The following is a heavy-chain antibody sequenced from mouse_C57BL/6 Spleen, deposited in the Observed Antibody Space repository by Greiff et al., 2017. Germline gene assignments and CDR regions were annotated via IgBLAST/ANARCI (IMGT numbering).Heavy chain of an antibody. V-gene: IGHV1-26*01. CDR2: INPNNGGT. Sequence: EVKLQQSGPELVKPGASVKISCKASGYTFTDYYMNWVKQSHGKSLEWIGDINPNNGGTSYNQKFKGKATLTVDKSSSTAYMELRSLTSEDSAVYDCAKGYRYIDVWGTGTTVTVSS. J-gene: IGHJ1*03. CDR3: AKGYRYIDV. CDR1: GYTFTDYY.